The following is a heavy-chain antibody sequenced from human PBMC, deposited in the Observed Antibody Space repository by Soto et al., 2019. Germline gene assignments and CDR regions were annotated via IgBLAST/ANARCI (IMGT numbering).Heavy chain of an antibody. Sequence: SETLSLTCRLSGGSITGAYYRNWIRQHPGKGLEWIGSIHYRGSTYYNPSLKTRITISLDRSNNQFSLNLSSVTAADTAVYYCARVRDSFGLDVWGQGTTVTVSS. J-gene: IGHJ6*02. V-gene: IGHV4-31*03. CDR1: GGSITGAYY. CDR2: IHYRGST. D-gene: IGHD2-15*01. CDR3: ARVRDSFGLDV.